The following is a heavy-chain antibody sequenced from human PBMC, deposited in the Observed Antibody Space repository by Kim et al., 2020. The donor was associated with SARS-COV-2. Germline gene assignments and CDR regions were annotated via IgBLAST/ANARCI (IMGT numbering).Heavy chain of an antibody. Sequence: GESLKISCKGSGYSFTNYWIGWVRQMPGKGLEGMGIIYPGDSDTRYSPSFQGQVTISADKSISAAYLQCSSLKASDTAIYYCARMRGTDVHTFDIWGQGTMVTVSS. J-gene: IGHJ3*02. D-gene: IGHD2-8*02. CDR1: GYSFTNYW. V-gene: IGHV5-51*01. CDR2: IYPGDSDT. CDR3: ARMRGTDVHTFDI.